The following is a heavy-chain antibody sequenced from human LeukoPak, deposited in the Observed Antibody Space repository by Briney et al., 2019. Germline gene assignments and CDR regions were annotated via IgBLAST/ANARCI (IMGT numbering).Heavy chain of an antibody. CDR3: ARELLNYYDSSGYFGY. CDR1: GYTFTSYG. CDR2: ISGYNGNT. Sequence: GASVKVSCKASGYTFTSYGISWVRQAPGQGLEWMGWISGYNGNTNYAQNLQGRVTMTTDTSTSTVYMELRSLRSDDTAVYYCARELLNYYDSSGYFGYWGQGTLVTVSS. D-gene: IGHD3-22*01. V-gene: IGHV1-18*01. J-gene: IGHJ4*02.